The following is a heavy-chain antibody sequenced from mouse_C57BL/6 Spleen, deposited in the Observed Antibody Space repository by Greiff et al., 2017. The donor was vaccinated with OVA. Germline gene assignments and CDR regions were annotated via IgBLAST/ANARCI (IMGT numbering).Heavy chain of an antibody. D-gene: IGHD1-1*01. CDR2: ISSGSSTI. CDR3: ARKITGAY. V-gene: IGHV5-17*01. CDR1: GFTFSDYG. J-gene: IGHJ3*01. Sequence: EVQGVESGGGLVKPGGSLKLSCAASGFTFSDYGMHWVRQAPEKGLEWVAYISSGSSTIYYADTVKGRFTISRDNAKNTLFLQMTSLRSEDTAMYYCARKITGAYWGQGTLVTVSA.